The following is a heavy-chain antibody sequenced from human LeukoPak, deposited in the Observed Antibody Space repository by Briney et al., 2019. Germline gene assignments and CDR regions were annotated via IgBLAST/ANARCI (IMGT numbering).Heavy chain of an antibody. CDR3: ARVFDI. V-gene: IGHV3-48*04. Sequence: GGSLRLSCVTSGLTFRGYDMFWVRQAPGKGLEWISYISSSTNRTHYADSVKGRFTISRDNAKNSLYLQMNSLRAEDTAVYYCARVFDIWGQGTMVTVSS. CDR1: GLTFRGYD. J-gene: IGHJ3*02. CDR2: ISSSTNRT.